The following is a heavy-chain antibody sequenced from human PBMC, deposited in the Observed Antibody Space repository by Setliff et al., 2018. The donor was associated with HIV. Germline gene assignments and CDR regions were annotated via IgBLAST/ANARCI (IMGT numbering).Heavy chain of an antibody. Sequence: SETLSLTCTVSGGSISSSSYYWGWIRQPPGKGLEWIGSMHYSGSTNYNPSLKSRVKISVDTSKNQFSLNLTSVTAADTAVYYCARSVARDYWYFGHWGRGTLVTVS. CDR2: MHYSGST. CDR1: GGSISSSSYY. J-gene: IGHJ2*01. D-gene: IGHD6-6*01. V-gene: IGHV4-39*07. CDR3: ARSVARDYWYFGH.